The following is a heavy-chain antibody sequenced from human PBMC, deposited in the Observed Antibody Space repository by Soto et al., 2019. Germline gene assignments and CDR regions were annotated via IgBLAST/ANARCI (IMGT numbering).Heavy chain of an antibody. CDR3: AKGGTTAD. J-gene: IGHJ4*02. D-gene: IGHD1-7*01. V-gene: IGHV3-23*01. Sequence: EVQLLESGGGLVQPGGSLRLSCAASGFTYGSYAMSWVRQAPGKGLEWVSSISGGGSNTYYADSVKGRFTISRDNSKNTLFLQMNSLRAEDTAVYDCAKGGTTADWGQGTLVTVSS. CDR1: GFTYGSYA. CDR2: ISGGGSNT.